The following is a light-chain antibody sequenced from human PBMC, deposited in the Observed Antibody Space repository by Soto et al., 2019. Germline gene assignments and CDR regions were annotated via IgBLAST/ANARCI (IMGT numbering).Light chain of an antibody. V-gene: IGLV1-51*01. CDR2: DSN. CDR1: SSNIGNND. CDR3: GTWDNSLSAGV. J-gene: IGLJ2*01. Sequence: QSVLTQPPSLSAAPGQTVTISCSGSSSNIGNNDVSWYQQLPGTAPKLIIYDSNKRPSGIPDRFSGSKSGTSATLGITGLQTGDEADYYRGTWDNSLSAGVFGGGTKLTVL.